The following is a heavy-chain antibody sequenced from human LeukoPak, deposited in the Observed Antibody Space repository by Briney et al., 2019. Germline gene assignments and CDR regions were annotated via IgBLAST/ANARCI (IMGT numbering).Heavy chain of an antibody. V-gene: IGHV3-7*01. J-gene: IGHJ3*02. Sequence: PGGSLRLSCTASGFTFSNYWMTWVRQAPGKGLEWVGNVRQDGSVTNYVDSVKGRFTISRDNGKNSVYLQMNSLRAEDTAVYYCARDYDAFDIWGQGTMVTVSS. CDR1: GFTFSNYW. CDR3: ARDYDAFDI. CDR2: VRQDGSVT.